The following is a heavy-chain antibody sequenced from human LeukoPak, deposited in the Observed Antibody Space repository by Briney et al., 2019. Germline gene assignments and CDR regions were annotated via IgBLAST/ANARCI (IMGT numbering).Heavy chain of an antibody. CDR1: GGSISSYY. V-gene: IGHV4-59*01. CDR3: ARMIAVAGTNYFDY. J-gene: IGHJ4*02. Sequence: SETLSLTCTVSGGSISSYYWSWIRQPPGKGLEWIGYIYYSGSTNYNPSLKSRVTISVDTSKNQFSLKPSSVTAADTAVYYCARMIAVAGTNYFDYWGQGTLVTVSS. D-gene: IGHD6-19*01. CDR2: IYYSGST.